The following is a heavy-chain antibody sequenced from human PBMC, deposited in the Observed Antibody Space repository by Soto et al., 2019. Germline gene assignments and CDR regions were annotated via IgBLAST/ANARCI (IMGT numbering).Heavy chain of an antibody. CDR1: GYTFTSYD. J-gene: IGHJ6*02. CDR3: ARGRYCSSTSCYAGYYYYGMDV. CDR2: IIPIFGTA. V-gene: IGHV1-69*13. D-gene: IGHD2-2*01. Sequence: GASVKVSCKASGYTFTSYDINWVRQAPGQGLEWMGGIIPIFGTANYAQKFQGRVTITADESTSTAYMELSSLRSEDTAVYYCARGRYCSSTSCYAGYYYYGMDVWGQGTTVTVSS.